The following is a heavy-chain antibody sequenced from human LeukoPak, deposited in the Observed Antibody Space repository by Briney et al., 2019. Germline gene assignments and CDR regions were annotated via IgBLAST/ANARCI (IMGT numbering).Heavy chain of an antibody. Sequence: PGGSLRLSCAASGFTFSDHYMDWVRQAPGKGLEWVGRTRNKGNSYTTEYAASVKGRFTISRDDSKNSLYLQMNSLKTEDPAVYYCARVNSGGYYYFDYWGQGTLVTVSS. CDR2: TRNKGNSYTT. J-gene: IGHJ4*02. CDR3: ARVNSGGYYYFDY. CDR1: GFTFSDHY. V-gene: IGHV3-72*01. D-gene: IGHD3-22*01.